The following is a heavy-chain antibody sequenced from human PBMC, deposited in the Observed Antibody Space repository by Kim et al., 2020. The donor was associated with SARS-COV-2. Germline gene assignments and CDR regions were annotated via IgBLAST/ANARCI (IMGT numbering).Heavy chain of an antibody. J-gene: IGHJ6*02. D-gene: IGHD6-13*01. V-gene: IGHV4-31*03. CDR3: ARDVAAAGGRVYGMDV. Sequence: SETLSLTCTVSGGSISSGGYYWSWIRQHPGKGLEWIGYIYYSGSTYYNPSLKSRVTISVDTSKNQFSLKLSSVTAADTAVYYCARDVAAAGGRVYGMDVWGQGTTVTVSS. CDR2: IYYSGST. CDR1: GGSISSGGYY.